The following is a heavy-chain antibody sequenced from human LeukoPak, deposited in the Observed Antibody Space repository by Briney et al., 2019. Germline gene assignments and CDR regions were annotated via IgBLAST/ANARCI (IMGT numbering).Heavy chain of an antibody. Sequence: PSETLSLTCAVYGGSFSGYYWSWIRQPPGKGLEWIGEINHSGSTNYNPSLKSRVTISVDTSKNQFSLKLSSVTAADTAVYYCARHLGDFDYWGQGTLVTVSS. CDR1: GGSFSGYY. CDR3: ARHLGDFDY. V-gene: IGHV4-34*01. J-gene: IGHJ4*02. CDR2: INHSGST. D-gene: IGHD3-16*01.